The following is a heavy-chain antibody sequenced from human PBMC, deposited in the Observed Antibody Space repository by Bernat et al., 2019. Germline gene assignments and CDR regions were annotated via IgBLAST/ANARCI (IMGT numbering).Heavy chain of an antibody. J-gene: IGHJ4*02. D-gene: IGHD2-2*01. CDR1: GGTFSRFA. Sequence: QVQLVQSGAEVKKPGSSVKVSCKASGGTFSRFAISWVRQAPGQGPEWMGGIIPIFGKPNYAQKFQGRVRITADESTSTGYMELSSLRSDDTAVYYCARGSSDCSSISYPYDYWGQGTLVTVST. CDR3: ARGSSDCSSISYPYDY. CDR2: IIPIFGKP. V-gene: IGHV1-69*01.